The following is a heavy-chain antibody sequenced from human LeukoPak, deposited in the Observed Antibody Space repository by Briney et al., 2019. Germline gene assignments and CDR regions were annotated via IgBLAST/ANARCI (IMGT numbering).Heavy chain of an antibody. D-gene: IGHD3-22*01. Sequence: GASVKVSCKASGYIFSNFFSSYGISWVRQAPGQGLEWMGWISAYNGNTNYAQKLQGRVTMTTDTSTSTAYMGLRSLRSDDTAVYYCARDGSSGPPLRYWGQGTLVTVSS. CDR2: ISAYNGNT. J-gene: IGHJ4*02. CDR3: ARDGSSGPPLRY. CDR1: GYIFSNFFSSYG. V-gene: IGHV1-18*01.